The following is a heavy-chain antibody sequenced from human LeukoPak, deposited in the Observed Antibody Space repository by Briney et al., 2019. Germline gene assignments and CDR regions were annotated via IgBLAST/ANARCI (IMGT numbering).Heavy chain of an antibody. Sequence: SETLSLTCTVSGGSISSSSHYWGWIRQPPGKGLEWIGSIYYSGDSYYNPSLKSRVTTSVDTSKSQFSLRLSSVTAADTAVYYCARGLRGYSVGEGYYFDYWGQGTLVTVSS. CDR2: IYYSGDS. CDR1: GGSISSSSHY. CDR3: ARGLRGYSVGEGYYFDY. V-gene: IGHV4-39*01. D-gene: IGHD5-18*01. J-gene: IGHJ4*02.